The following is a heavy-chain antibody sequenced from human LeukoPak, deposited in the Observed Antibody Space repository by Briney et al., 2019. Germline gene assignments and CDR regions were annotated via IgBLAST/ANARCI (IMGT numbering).Heavy chain of an antibody. J-gene: IGHJ4*02. CDR3: ARHFYDYVWGSYRLDY. Sequence: SETLSLTCGVYGGSFSGYYWNWIRQPPGKGLEWIGEINHSGSTKCNPSLKSRVTISVDTSKNEFSLKVSSVTAADTAVYYCARHFYDYVWGSYRLDYWGQGTLVTVSS. CDR1: GGSFSGYY. CDR2: INHSGST. V-gene: IGHV4-34*01. D-gene: IGHD3-16*02.